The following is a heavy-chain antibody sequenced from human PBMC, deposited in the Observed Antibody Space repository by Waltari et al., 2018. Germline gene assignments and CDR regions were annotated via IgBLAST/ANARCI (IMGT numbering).Heavy chain of an antibody. V-gene: IGHV1-2*04. CDR1: GYTFTGYY. J-gene: IGHJ5*02. CDR3: ARGGATVVTRQTGWFDP. CDR2: INPNRGGK. Sequence: QVQLVQSGAEVKKPGASVKVSCKASGYTFTGYYMHWVRQAPGQGLEWMGWINPNRGGKNYEQKFQGWATMTRDTSISTAYRELSRLGSDDTAGYYGARGGATVVTRQTGWFDPWGQGTLVTVSS. D-gene: IGHD4-17*01.